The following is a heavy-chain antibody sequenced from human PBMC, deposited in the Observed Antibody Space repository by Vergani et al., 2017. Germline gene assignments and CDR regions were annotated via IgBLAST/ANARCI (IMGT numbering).Heavy chain of an antibody. CDR2: IYYSGST. J-gene: IGHJ2*01. CDR1: GFTFSDYY. CDR3: ARWAPTWWYFDL. V-gene: IGHV4-38-2*01. Sequence: QVQLVESGGGLVKPGGSLRLSCAASGFTFSDYYMSWIRQAPGKGLEWIGSIYYSGSTYYNPSLKSRVTISVDTSKNQFSLKLSSVTAADTAVYYCARWAPTWWYFDLWGRGTLVTVSS.